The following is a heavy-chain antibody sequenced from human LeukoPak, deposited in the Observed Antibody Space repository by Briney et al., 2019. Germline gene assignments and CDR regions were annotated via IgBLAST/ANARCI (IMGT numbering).Heavy chain of an antibody. J-gene: IGHJ6*02. CDR3: ANSIVVVPAAYNSVYYGMDV. Sequence: PGGSLRLSRAASGFTFSSYAMSWVRQAPGKGLEWVSAISGSGGSTYYADSVKGRFTISRDNSKNTLYLQMNSLRAEDTAVYYCANSIVVVPAAYNSVYYGMDVWGQGTTVTVSS. CDR2: ISGSGGST. V-gene: IGHV3-23*01. D-gene: IGHD2-2*01. CDR1: GFTFSSYA.